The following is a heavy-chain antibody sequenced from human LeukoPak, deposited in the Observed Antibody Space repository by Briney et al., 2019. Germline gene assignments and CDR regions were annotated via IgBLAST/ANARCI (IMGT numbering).Heavy chain of an antibody. CDR1: GYSFTNYW. CDR3: ARLAADQRRYFDY. CDR2: IYPGDPDT. V-gene: IGHV5-51*01. Sequence: GESLKISCKGSGYSFTNYWIGWVRQMPGKGLEWMGIIYPGDPDTRYSPSFQGQVTISADKSISTAYLQWSSLKASDTAMYYCARLAADQRRYFDYWGQGTLVTVSS. D-gene: IGHD6-25*01. J-gene: IGHJ4*02.